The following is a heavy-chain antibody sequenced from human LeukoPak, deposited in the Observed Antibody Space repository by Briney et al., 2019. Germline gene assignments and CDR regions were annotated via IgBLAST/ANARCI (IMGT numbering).Heavy chain of an antibody. J-gene: IGHJ6*02. CDR2: IWYDGSNK. D-gene: IGHD5-18*01. CDR3: TRGPTQLWLYYGMDV. CDR1: GFTFSSYG. V-gene: IGHV3-33*01. Sequence: GGSLRLSCAASGFTFSSYGMHWVRQAPGKGLEWVAVIWYDGSNKYYADSVKGRFTISRDDSNSIAYLQMNSLKIEDTAVYYCTRGPTQLWLYYGMDVWGQGTTVIVSS.